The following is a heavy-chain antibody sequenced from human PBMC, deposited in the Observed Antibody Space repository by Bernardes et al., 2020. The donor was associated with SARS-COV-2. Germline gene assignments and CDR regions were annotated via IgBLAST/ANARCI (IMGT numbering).Heavy chain of an antibody. CDR1: GDSIMNYY. D-gene: IGHD2-15*01. CDR3: ARDRCSGGGCNRGAWFDP. J-gene: IGHJ5*02. V-gene: IGHV4-59*01. CDR2: IFYRGNT. Sequence: SEPLSLTCTVSGDSIMNYYWSWIRQPPGKGLEWIGYIFYRGNTDYNPSLRGRVAMSLDTSKNQFSLKLTSVTAVDTAIYYCARDRCSGGGCNRGAWFDPWGQGTLVTVSS.